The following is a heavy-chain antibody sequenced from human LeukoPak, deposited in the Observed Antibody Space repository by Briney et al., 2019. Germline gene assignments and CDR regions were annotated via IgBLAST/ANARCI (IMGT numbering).Heavy chain of an antibody. D-gene: IGHD2-2*01. J-gene: IGHJ3*02. CDR3: ARDNVVVPAAMGNAFDI. CDR1: GFTFSSYS. CDR2: ISSSSSYI. Sequence: GGSLRLSCAASGFTFSSYSMNWVRQAPGKGLEWVSSISSSSSYIYYADSVKGRFTISRDNAKNSLYLQMNSLRAEDTAVYYCARDNVVVPAAMGNAFDIWGQGTMVTVSS. V-gene: IGHV3-21*01.